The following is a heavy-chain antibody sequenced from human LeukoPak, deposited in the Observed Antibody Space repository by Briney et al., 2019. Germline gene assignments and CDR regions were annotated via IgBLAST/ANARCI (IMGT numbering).Heavy chain of an antibody. CDR3: AREIGGSYPAYYYMDV. CDR2: IYNSGTIYYSGST. CDR1: GGSMSSNY. J-gene: IGHJ6*03. D-gene: IGHD1-26*01. Sequence: SETLSLTCTVSGGSMSSNYWSWIRQPPGKGLEWIGYIYNSGTIYYSGSTNYNPSLKSRVTISVDTSKNQFSLKLSSVTAADTAVYYCAREIGGSYPAYYYMDVWGKGTTVTVSS. V-gene: IGHV4-59*01.